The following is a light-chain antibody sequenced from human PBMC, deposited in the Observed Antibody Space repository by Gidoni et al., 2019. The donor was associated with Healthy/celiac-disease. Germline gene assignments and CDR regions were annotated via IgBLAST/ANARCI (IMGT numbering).Light chain of an antibody. V-gene: IGKV3-20*01. Sequence: EIVLTQPPGTLSLPPGERATLSCRASQSVSSSYLAWYQQKPGQAPRLLIDGASSRATGIPDRFSGSGSGTDFTLTISRLEPEDFAVYYCQQYGSSPPNTFGPGTKVDIK. CDR3: QQYGSSPPNT. CDR1: QSVSSSY. CDR2: GAS. J-gene: IGKJ3*01.